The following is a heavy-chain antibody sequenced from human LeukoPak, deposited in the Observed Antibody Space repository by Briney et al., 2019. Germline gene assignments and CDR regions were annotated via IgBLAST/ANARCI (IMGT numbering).Heavy chain of an antibody. J-gene: IGHJ4*02. V-gene: IGHV4-34*01. D-gene: IGHD4-17*01. CDR1: GGSFSGYY. Sequence: SETLSLTCAVWGGSFSGYYWSGIRQPPGKGLEGIGEINHSGNANYNPSLKSRVTISLDMSENHFSLKLTSVTAADTAVYYCARGQGTVTTHWGQGTLVTVSS. CDR2: INHSGNA. CDR3: ARGQGTVTTH.